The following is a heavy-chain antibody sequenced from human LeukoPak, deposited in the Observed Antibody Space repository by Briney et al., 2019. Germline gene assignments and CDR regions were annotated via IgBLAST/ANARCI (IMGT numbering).Heavy chain of an antibody. J-gene: IGHJ3*02. CDR3: ARELIAPVYDEMRDAFDI. CDR1: GGSISSGSYY. V-gene: IGHV4-61*02. Sequence: SQTLSLTCTVSGGSISSGSYYWSWIRQPAGKGLEWIGRIYTSGSTNYNPSLKSRVTISVDTSKNQFSLKLSSVTAADTAVYYCARELIAPVYDEMRDAFDIWGQGTMVTVSS. D-gene: IGHD3-16*01. CDR2: IYTSGST.